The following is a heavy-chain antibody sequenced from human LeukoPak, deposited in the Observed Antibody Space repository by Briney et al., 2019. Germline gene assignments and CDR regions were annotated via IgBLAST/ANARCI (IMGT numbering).Heavy chain of an antibody. V-gene: IGHV4-38-2*01. D-gene: IGHD4-23*01. CDR2: LFPDLTT. CDR3: AGMTTVIRGRRFDS. J-gene: IGHJ4*02. Sequence: PSETLSLTCAVSGYSVNSAYYWGWIRQPPGKGLEWIGNLFPDLTTEYNPSLKGRVTISLDTSNNLFSLRLTSVTAADMALYFCAGMTTVIRGRRFDSLGQGALVTVSS. CDR1: GYSVNSAYY.